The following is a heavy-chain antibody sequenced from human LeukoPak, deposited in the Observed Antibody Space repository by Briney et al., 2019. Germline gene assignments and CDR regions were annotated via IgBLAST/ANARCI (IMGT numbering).Heavy chain of an antibody. D-gene: IGHD2-2*01. CDR1: GFTFSSYW. Sequence: GGSLRLSCAASGFTFSSYWMHWVRQAPGKGPVWVSRINSDGSSTSYADSVKGRFTISGDNAKNTLYLQMNSLRAEDTAVYYCASHRQIVPGSSGYWFDPWGREPWSPSPQ. V-gene: IGHV3-74*01. CDR2: INSDGSST. CDR3: ASHRQIVPGSSGYWFDP. J-gene: IGHJ5*02.